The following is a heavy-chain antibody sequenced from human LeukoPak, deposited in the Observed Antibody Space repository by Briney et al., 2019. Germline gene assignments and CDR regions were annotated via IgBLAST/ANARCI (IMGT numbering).Heavy chain of an antibody. V-gene: IGHV3-48*03. Sequence: GGSLRLSRAASGFTFSSYEVNWVRQAPGKGLEWVSYISDSGSIYYADSVKGRFTISRDNAKNSLYLQMSSLRAEDTAVYYCARRYGGYGDYWGQGTLVTVAS. CDR1: GFTFSSYE. CDR3: ARRYGGYGDY. CDR2: ISDSGSI. J-gene: IGHJ4*02. D-gene: IGHD4-17*01.